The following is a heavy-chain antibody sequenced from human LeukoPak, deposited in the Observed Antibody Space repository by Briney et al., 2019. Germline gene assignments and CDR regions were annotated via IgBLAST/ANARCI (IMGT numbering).Heavy chain of an antibody. V-gene: IGHV3-66*01. CDR3: ARDGITGYYYYYSMDV. J-gene: IGHJ6*02. CDR1: GFTVSSNY. Sequence: GGSLRLSCAASGFTVSSNYMSWVRQAPGKGLEWVSVIYSGGSTYYADSVKGRFTISLDNSKNTLYLQMNSLRAEDTAVYYCARDGITGYYYYYSMDVWGQGTTVTVSS. D-gene: IGHD1-20*01. CDR2: IYSGGST.